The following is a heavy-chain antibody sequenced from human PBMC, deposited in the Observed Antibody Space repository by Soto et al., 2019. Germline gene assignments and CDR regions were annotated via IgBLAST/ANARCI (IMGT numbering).Heavy chain of an antibody. CDR2: ISGSGGST. Sequence: GGSLRLSCAASGFTFSSYAMSWVRQAPGKGLEWVSAISGSGGSTYYADSVKGRFTISRDNSKNTLYLQMNSLRAEDTAVYYCAKIRGHCSGGSCYIDYWGQGTLVTVSS. D-gene: IGHD2-15*01. CDR1: GFTFSSYA. J-gene: IGHJ4*02. CDR3: AKIRGHCSGGSCYIDY. V-gene: IGHV3-23*01.